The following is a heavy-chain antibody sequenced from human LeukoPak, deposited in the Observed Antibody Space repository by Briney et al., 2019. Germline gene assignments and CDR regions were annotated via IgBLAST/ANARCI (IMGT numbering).Heavy chain of an antibody. CDR2: IYTSGST. CDR1: GGSISSYY. CDR3: ASEGMTDDALNGDAFDI. D-gene: IGHD2-21*02. J-gene: IGHJ3*02. Sequence: SETLSLTCTVSGGSISSYYWSWIRQPPGKGLEWIGRIYTSGSTNYNPSLKSRVTMSVDTSKNQFSLKLSSVTAADTAVYYCASEGMTDDALNGDAFDIWGQGTMVSVSS. V-gene: IGHV4-4*07.